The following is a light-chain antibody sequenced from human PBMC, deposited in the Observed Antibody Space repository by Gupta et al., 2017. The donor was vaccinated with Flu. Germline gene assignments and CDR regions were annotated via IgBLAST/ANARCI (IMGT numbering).Light chain of an antibody. V-gene: IGLV2-14*01. CDR2: DVS. CDR1: SSDVGGYNY. CDR3: SSYTSSSTLVYV. J-gene: IGLJ1*01. Sequence: SALTQPASVSGSPGQSITISCTGTSSDVGGYNYVSWYQQHPSKPPKLMIYDVSNRPSGVSNRFSGSKSGNTASLTISGLQAEDEADYYCSSYTSSSTLVYVFGTGTKVTVL.